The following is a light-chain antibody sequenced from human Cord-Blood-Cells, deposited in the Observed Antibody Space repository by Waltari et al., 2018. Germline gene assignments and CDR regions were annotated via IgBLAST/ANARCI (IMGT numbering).Light chain of an antibody. CDR2: DVS. CDR1: SSDVGGYNY. V-gene: IGLV2-14*03. J-gene: IGLJ3*02. Sequence: QSALTQPASVSGSPGQSITISCTGTSSDVGGYNYVSWYQQHPGKAPKLMIYDVSNRPAWVSNRCSGSKSGNTASLTISCLQAEDEADYYCSSYTSSSTWVFGGGTKLTVL. CDR3: SSYTSSSTWV.